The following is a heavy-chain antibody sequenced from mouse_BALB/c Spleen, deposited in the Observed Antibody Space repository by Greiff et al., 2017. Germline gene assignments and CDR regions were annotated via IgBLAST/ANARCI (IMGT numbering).Heavy chain of an antibody. CDR2: INPGSGGT. Sequence: VQLQQSGAELVRPGTSVKVSCKASGYAFTNYLIEWVKQRPGQGLEWIGVINPGSGGTNYNEKFKGKATLTADKSSSTAYMQLSSLTSDDSAVYFCAREPFYYGNSMDYWGQGTSVTVSS. CDR3: AREPFYYGNSMDY. CDR1: GYAFTNYL. J-gene: IGHJ4*01. D-gene: IGHD2-1*01. V-gene: IGHV1-54*03.